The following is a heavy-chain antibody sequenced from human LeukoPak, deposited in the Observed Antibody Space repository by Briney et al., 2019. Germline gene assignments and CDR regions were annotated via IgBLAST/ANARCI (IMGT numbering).Heavy chain of an antibody. CDR3: ARGKYSSSWYFGPWTTEPNFDY. D-gene: IGHD6-13*01. Sequence: SETLSLTCTVSGGSISSYYWSWIRQPPGKGLEWIGYIYYSGSTNYNPSLKSRVTISVDTSKNQFSLKLSSVTAADTAVYYCARGKYSSSWYFGPWTTEPNFDYWGQGTLVTVSS. V-gene: IGHV4-59*01. CDR2: IYYSGST. CDR1: GGSISSYY. J-gene: IGHJ4*02.